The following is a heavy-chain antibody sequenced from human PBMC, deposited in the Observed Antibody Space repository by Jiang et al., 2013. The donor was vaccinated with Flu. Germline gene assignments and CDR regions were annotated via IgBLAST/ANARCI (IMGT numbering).Heavy chain of an antibody. CDR2: SSSSSYI. J-gene: IGHJ4*02. CDR3: ARGDYYFDY. Sequence: SSSSSYIYYADSVKGRFTISRDNAKNSLYLQMNSLRAEDTAVYYCARGDYYFDYWGQGTLVTVSS. V-gene: IGHV3-21*01. D-gene: IGHD3/OR15-3a*01.